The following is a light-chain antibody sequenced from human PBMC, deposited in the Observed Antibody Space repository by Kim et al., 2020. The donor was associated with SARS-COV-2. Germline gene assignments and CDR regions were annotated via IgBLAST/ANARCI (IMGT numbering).Light chain of an antibody. CDR1: RDDVGFYNY. CDR2: EVN. J-gene: IGLJ1*01. CDR3: SSYAGKNNYV. Sequence: QSVTISCTGTRDDVGFYNYVSWYQQQPGKAPKLILYEVNKWPSGVPDRFSGSKSGNTASLTVSGLQAGDEATYYCSSYAGKNNYVFGSGTKVTVL. V-gene: IGLV2-8*01.